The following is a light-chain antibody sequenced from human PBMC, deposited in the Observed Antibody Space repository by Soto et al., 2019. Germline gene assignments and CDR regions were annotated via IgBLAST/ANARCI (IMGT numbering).Light chain of an antibody. CDR2: EVS. J-gene: IGLJ1*01. CDR3: ISYAGSNNLYV. V-gene: IGLV2-8*01. CDR1: SSDVGGYNY. Sequence: QSALTQPPSASGSPGQSVTISCTGNSSDVGGYNYVSWYQQHPGKAPKLMIYEVSKRPSGVPDRFSGSKSGNTASLTVSGLQAEDEADYYCISYAGSNNLYVFGTGTKLTVL.